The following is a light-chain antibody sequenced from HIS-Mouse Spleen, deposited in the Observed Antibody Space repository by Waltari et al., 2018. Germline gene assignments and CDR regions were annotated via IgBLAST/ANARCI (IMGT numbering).Light chain of an antibody. V-gene: IGLV1-44*01. CDR3: AAWDDSLNGWV. Sequence: QSVLTQPPSASGTPGQRVTISCSGSSSNIGSNTVNWYQQLPGTAPKLRIYGNNQRPSGVPDRVSGSKSGTSAYLAISGLQSEDEADYYCAAWDDSLNGWVFGGGTKLTVL. CDR1: SSNIGSNT. J-gene: IGLJ3*02. CDR2: GNN.